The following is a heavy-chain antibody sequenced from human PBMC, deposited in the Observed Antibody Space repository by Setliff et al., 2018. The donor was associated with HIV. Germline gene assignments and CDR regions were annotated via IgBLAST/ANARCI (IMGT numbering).Heavy chain of an antibody. CDR3: ARVPTSSWYVTTQRTKEYFHH. J-gene: IGHJ1*01. CDR1: GGSISSHY. D-gene: IGHD6-13*01. Sequence: PSETLSLTCTVSGGSISSHYWTWIRQPPGRGLEWIGYIDYSGSTNQNPSLKSRVTMSVDTSKNQFSLRLSSVTAADTATYYCARVPTSSWYVTTQRTKEYFHHWGQGTLVTVSS. V-gene: IGHV4-59*11. CDR2: IDYSGST.